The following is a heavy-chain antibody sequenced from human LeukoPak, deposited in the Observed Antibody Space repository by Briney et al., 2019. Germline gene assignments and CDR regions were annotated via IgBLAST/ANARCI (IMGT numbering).Heavy chain of an antibody. D-gene: IGHD3-16*01. V-gene: IGHV4-59*08. CDR3: ARQGGYYCYGMDV. Sequence: PSETLSLTCTVSGGSISSYYWSWIRQPPGKGLEWIGYIYYSGSTNYNPSLKSRVTISVDTSKNQFSLKLSSVTAADTAVYYCARQGGYYCYGMDVWGQGTTVTVSS. CDR1: GGSISSYY. J-gene: IGHJ6*02. CDR2: IYYSGST.